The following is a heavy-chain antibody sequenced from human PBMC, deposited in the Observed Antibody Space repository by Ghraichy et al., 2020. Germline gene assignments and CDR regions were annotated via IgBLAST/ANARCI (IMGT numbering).Heavy chain of an antibody. CDR2: ISSSSSYI. D-gene: IGHD1-1*01. V-gene: IGHV3-21*01. J-gene: IGHJ4*02. Sequence: GESLNISCAASGFTFSSYSMNWVRQAPGKGLEWVSSISSSSSYIYYADSVKGRFTISRDNAKNSLYLQMNSLRAEDTAVYYCARDLSWSRESTLNTRGFDYWGQGTLVTVSS. CDR1: GFTFSSYS. CDR3: ARDLSWSRESTLNTRGFDY.